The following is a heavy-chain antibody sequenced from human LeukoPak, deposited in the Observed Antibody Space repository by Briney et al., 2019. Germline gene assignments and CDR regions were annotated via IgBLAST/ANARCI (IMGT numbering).Heavy chain of an antibody. CDR2: INPNSGGT. D-gene: IGHD6-13*01. CDR3: ARYPLYSSSWNLNDFDY. V-gene: IGHV1-2*02. CDR1: GYTFTGYY. Sequence: GASVKVSCKASGYTFTGYYMHWVRQAPGQGLEWMGWINPNSGGTNYAQKFQGRVTMTRDTSISTAYMELSRLRSDDTAVYYCARYPLYSSSWNLNDFDYWGQGTLVTVSS. J-gene: IGHJ4*02.